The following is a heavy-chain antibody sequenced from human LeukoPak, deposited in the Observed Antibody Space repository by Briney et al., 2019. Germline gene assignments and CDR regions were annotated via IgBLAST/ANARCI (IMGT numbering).Heavy chain of an antibody. CDR1: GFTFSSPA. CDR2: ISNNGGYT. D-gene: IGHD2-15*01. J-gene: IGHJ4*02. CDR3: AKQLGYCSDGSCYFPY. Sequence: GGSLRLSCAASGFTFSSPAMSWVRQAPGKGLEWVSAISNNGGYTYYADSVQGRFTTSRDNSKSTLCLQMNSLRAEDTAVYYCAKQLGYCSDGSCYFPYWGQGTLVTVSS. V-gene: IGHV3-23*01.